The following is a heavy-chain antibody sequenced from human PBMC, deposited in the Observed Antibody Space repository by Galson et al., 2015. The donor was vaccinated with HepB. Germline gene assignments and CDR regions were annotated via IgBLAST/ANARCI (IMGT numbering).Heavy chain of an antibody. Sequence: SLRLSCAASGFTFSSYAMSWVRQAPGKGLEWVSAISGSGGSTYYADSVKGRFTISRDNSKNTLYLQMNSLRAEDTAVYYCAKDGVVGSGSYGWFDPWGQGTLVTVSS. V-gene: IGHV3-23*01. CDR3: AKDGVVGSGSYGWFDP. D-gene: IGHD3-10*01. CDR2: ISGSGGST. J-gene: IGHJ5*02. CDR1: GFTFSSYA.